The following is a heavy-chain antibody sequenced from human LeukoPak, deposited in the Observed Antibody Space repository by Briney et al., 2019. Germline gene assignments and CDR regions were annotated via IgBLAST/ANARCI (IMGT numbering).Heavy chain of an antibody. Sequence: SQTLSLTCTVSGGSISSGDYCWSWIRQPPGKGLEWIGYIYYSGSTYYNPSLKSRVTISVDTSKNQFSLKLSSVTAADTAVYYCARDKRITIFGVVSPNWFDPWGQGTLVTVSS. J-gene: IGHJ5*02. CDR2: IYYSGST. D-gene: IGHD3-3*01. CDR3: ARDKRITIFGVVSPNWFDP. V-gene: IGHV4-30-4*08. CDR1: GGSISSGDYC.